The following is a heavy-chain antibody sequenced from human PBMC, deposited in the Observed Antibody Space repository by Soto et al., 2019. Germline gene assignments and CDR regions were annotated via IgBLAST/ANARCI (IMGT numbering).Heavy chain of an antibody. CDR2: TYYRSKWYN. Sequence: PSQTLSLTCAISGDSVSSNSAAWNWIRQSPSRGLEWLGRTYYRSKWYNDYAVSVKSRITINPDTSKNQLSLQLNSVTPEDTAVYYCARGVYSGYDFDYYYYGMDVWGQGTTVTVSS. D-gene: IGHD5-12*01. CDR3: ARGVYSGYDFDYYYYGMDV. J-gene: IGHJ6*02. V-gene: IGHV6-1*01. CDR1: GDSVSSNSAA.